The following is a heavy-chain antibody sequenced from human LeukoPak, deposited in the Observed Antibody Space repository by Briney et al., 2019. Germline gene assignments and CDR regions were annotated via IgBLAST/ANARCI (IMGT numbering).Heavy chain of an antibody. Sequence: PGRSLSLSCAASGFTFSNYGIHWVRQAPGKGLEWVALISYDGSNTWYADSVKGRFTISRDNSKNTLYLQMNSLRAEDTAVYYCARRAGGYSHPYDYWGQGILVTVSS. D-gene: IGHD4-23*01. V-gene: IGHV3-30*14. J-gene: IGHJ4*02. CDR3: ARRAGGYSHPYDY. CDR1: GFTFSNYG. CDR2: ISYDGSNT.